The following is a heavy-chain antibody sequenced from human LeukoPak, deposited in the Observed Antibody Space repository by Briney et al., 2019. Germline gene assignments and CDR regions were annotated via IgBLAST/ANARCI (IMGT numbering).Heavy chain of an antibody. CDR1: GFTFNTYS. V-gene: IGHV3-21*01. Sequence: GGSLRLSCVASGFTFNTYSMNWVRQAPREALEWVSSISGSSIKMYYADSVKSRFTISRDNAKNSLYLQMNSLRAEDTAVYYCAREFLQEEFDYWGQGTLVTVSS. D-gene: IGHD3-3*01. CDR2: ISGSSIKM. J-gene: IGHJ4*02. CDR3: AREFLQEEFDY.